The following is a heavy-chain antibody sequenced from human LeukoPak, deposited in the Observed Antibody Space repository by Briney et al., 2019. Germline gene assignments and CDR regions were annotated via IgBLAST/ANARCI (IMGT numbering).Heavy chain of an antibody. Sequence: SETLSLTCTVSGGSIRSSYYYWGWIRQPPGKGLEWIGSIYDSGSTYYNPSLKSRVTISVDKSKNQFSLKLSSVTAADTAVYYCARDRVDTAMVYYYGMDVWGQGTTVTVSS. CDR3: ARDRVDTAMVYYYGMDV. D-gene: IGHD5-18*01. V-gene: IGHV4-39*07. CDR2: IYDSGST. CDR1: GGSIRSSYYY. J-gene: IGHJ6*02.